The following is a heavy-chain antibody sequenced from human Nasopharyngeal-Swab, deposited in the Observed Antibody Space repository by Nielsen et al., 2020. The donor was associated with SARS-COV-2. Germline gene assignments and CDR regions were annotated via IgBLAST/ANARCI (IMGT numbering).Heavy chain of an antibody. CDR1: GFIFSDYY. V-gene: IGHV3-11*04. Sequence: GESLKISCAASGFIFSDYYMSWVRQAPGKGLEWVSYISTSGTTIYYADSVKGRFTIPRDNAKNSLYLQMNSLRAEDTAVYYCARDSYTNGLVKTFWGQGTLVTVSS. CDR3: ARDSYTNGLVKTF. J-gene: IGHJ4*02. CDR2: ISTSGTTI. D-gene: IGHD4-11*01.